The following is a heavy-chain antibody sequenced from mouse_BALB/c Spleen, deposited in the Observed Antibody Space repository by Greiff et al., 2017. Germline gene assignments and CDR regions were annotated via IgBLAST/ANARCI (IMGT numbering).Heavy chain of an antibody. J-gene: IGHJ3*01. CDR1: GYTFTSYW. CDR2: INPSTGYT. CDR3: ARSRYDPWFAY. Sequence: QVQLQQSGAELAKPGASVKMSCKASGYTFTSYWMHWVKQRPGQGLEWIGYINPSTGYTEYNQKFKDKATLTADKSSSTAYMQLSSLTSEDSAVYYCARSRYDPWFAYWGQGTLVTVSA. D-gene: IGHD2-14*01. V-gene: IGHV1-7*01.